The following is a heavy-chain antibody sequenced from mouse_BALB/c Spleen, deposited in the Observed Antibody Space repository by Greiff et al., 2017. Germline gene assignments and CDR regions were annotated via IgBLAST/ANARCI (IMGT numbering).Heavy chain of an antibody. D-gene: IGHD2-1*01. J-gene: IGHJ1*01. CDR1: GYSFTGYF. Sequence: EVKLQESGPELVKPGASVKISCKASGYSFTGYFMNWVMQSHGKSLEWIGRINPYNGDTFYNQKFKGKATLTVDKSSSTAHMELRSLASEDSAVYYCAGLIYYGNHLLYFDVWGAGTTVTVSS. CDR2: INPYNGDT. V-gene: IGHV1-20*02. CDR3: AGLIYYGNHLLYFDV.